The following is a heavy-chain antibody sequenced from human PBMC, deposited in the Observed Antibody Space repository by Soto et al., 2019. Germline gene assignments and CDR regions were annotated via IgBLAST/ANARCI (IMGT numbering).Heavy chain of an antibody. CDR1: GFTFSSQT. V-gene: IGHV3-21*01. Sequence: EVQLVESGGGLVKPGGSMRLSCAVSGFTFSSQTMNWVRQAPGKGLEWVSSVSSSGSYKYYADSVKGRFTISRDNAKNSLYLQMNSLRAEDTAVYFCASPRGFDDAFDFWGQGTMVTVSS. D-gene: IGHD3-10*01. CDR3: ASPRGFDDAFDF. J-gene: IGHJ3*01. CDR2: VSSSGSYK.